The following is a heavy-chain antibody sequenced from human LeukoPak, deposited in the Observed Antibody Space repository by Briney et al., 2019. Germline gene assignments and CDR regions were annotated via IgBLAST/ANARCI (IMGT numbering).Heavy chain of an antibody. CDR2: ISYDGSNK. CDR1: GFTFSSYD. CDR3: ARDHVTYYYGSGSSPFY. V-gene: IGHV3-30*04. Sequence: GRSLRLSCAASGFTFSSYDMRWVRQAPGKGLEWVSVISYDGSNKYYADSVKGRFTISRDNSKNTLYLQMNSLRAEDTAVYYCARDHVTYYYGSGSSPFYWGQGTLVTVSS. D-gene: IGHD3-10*01. J-gene: IGHJ4*02.